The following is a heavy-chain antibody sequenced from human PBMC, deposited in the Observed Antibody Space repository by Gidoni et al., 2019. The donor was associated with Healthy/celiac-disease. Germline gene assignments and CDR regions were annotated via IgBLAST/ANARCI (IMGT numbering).Heavy chain of an antibody. CDR3: AREESITMTY. Sequence: QVQLVESGGGVVQPGRSLRLSCAASGFTFSSYAMHWVRQAPGKGREWVAVISYDGSNKYYADSVKGRFTISRDNSKNTLYLQMNSLRAEDTAVYYCAREESITMTYWGQGTLVTVSS. CDR2: ISYDGSNK. V-gene: IGHV3-30*01. CDR1: GFTFSSYA. J-gene: IGHJ4*02. D-gene: IGHD3-22*01.